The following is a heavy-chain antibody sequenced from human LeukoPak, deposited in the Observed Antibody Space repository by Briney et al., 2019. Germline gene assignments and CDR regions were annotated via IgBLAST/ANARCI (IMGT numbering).Heavy chain of an antibody. CDR2: ISYDGSNK. V-gene: IGHV3-30-3*01. Sequence: WRSLRLSCAASGFTFSSYAMHWVRQAPGKGLEWVAVISYDGSNKYYADSVKGRFTISRDNSKNTLYLQMSSLRAEDTAVYSCARGYLVRGPKDYWGQGTLVTVSS. CDR3: ARGYLVRGPKDY. CDR1: GFTFSSYA. D-gene: IGHD3-10*01. J-gene: IGHJ4*02.